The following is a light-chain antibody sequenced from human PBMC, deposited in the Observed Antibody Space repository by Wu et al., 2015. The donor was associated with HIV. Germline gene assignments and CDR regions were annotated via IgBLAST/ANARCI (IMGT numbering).Light chain of an antibody. CDR2: GAS. CDR1: QSVSSSS. V-gene: IGKV3-20*01. Sequence: ENVLTQSPGTLSLSPGERATLSCRASQSVSSSSLAWYQQNLGQAPRLLIYGASSRATGIPDRFSGSGSGTDFTLIISRLEPEDFAVYYCQQYGSSPLTFGQGTKVEI. CDR3: QQYGSSPLT. J-gene: IGKJ1*01.